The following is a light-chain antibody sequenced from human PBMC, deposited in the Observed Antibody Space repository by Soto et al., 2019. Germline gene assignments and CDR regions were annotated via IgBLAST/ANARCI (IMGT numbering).Light chain of an antibody. Sequence: DIQMTQSPSTLSASVGDSVTITCRASQSISSWLAWYQQKPGKAPKLLIYKASSLEGGVPSRFSGSGSGTEFTLTISRLPPDDFATYYCQQYNSYWTFGQWTKVEIK. CDR3: QQYNSYWT. CDR1: QSISSW. J-gene: IGKJ1*01. CDR2: KAS. V-gene: IGKV1-5*03.